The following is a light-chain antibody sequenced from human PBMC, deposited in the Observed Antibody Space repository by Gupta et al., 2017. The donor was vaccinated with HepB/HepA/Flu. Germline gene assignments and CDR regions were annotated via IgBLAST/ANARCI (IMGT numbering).Light chain of an antibody. Sequence: EMVMTQSPATLSVSPGERATLSCRASQSVSSNLAWYQQKPGQAPRLLIYGASTRATGIPARFSGSGSGTEFTLTISSLQSEDSAVYYCQQYNKWPTYTFGQGTKLEIK. CDR1: QSVSSN. J-gene: IGKJ2*01. V-gene: IGKV3-15*01. CDR2: GAS. CDR3: QQYNKWPTYT.